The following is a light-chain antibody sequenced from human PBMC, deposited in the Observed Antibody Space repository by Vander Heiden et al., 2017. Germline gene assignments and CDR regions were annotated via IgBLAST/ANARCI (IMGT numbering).Light chain of an antibody. CDR3: QQSYSTHL. CDR1: QSISSY. Sequence: DIQMTQSPSSLSASVGDRVTITCRASQSISSYLKWYQQKPGKDHKLLIYAASTLTSSRLQPEDFATYYWQQSYSTHLFGQGTKLEIK. V-gene: IGKV1-39*01. CDR2: AAS. J-gene: IGKJ2*01.